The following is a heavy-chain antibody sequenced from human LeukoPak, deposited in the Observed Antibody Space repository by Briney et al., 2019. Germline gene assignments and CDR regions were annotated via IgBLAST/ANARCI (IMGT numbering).Heavy chain of an antibody. CDR2: MNPNSGNT. Sequence: ASVKVSCKASGYTFTSYDINWVRQATGQGLEWMGWMNPNSGNTGYAQKFQGRVTMTRNTSISTAYMELSSLRSEDTAVYYCARGEGYGSSWYFYYFDYWGQGTLVTVSS. CDR3: ARGEGYGSSWYFYYFDY. D-gene: IGHD6-13*01. V-gene: IGHV1-8*01. J-gene: IGHJ4*02. CDR1: GYTFTSYD.